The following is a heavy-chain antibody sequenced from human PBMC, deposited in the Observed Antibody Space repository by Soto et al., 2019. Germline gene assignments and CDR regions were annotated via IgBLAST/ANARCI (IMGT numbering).Heavy chain of an antibody. Sequence: GGSLRLSCAASGFTFSSYSMNWVLQAPGKGLEWVSSISSSSSYIYYADSVKGRFTISRDNAKNSLYLQMNSLRAEDTAVYYCARAESGSYTRDYYYGMDVWGQGTTVTVSS. CDR1: GFTFSSYS. J-gene: IGHJ6*02. V-gene: IGHV3-21*01. CDR3: ARAESGSYTRDYYYGMDV. CDR2: ISSSSSYI. D-gene: IGHD1-26*01.